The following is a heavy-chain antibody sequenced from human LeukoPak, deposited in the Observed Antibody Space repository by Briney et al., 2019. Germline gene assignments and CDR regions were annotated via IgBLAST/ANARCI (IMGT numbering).Heavy chain of an antibody. J-gene: IGHJ4*02. Sequence: GGSLRLSCAASGFTFSSYGMHWVRQAPGKGLEWVSAISGSGGSTYYADSVKGRFTISRDNSKNTLYLQMNSLRAEDTAVYYCAKIRSDYGDYYLDYWGQGTLVTVSS. D-gene: IGHD4-17*01. V-gene: IGHV3-23*01. CDR1: GFTFSSYG. CDR3: AKIRSDYGDYYLDY. CDR2: ISGSGGST.